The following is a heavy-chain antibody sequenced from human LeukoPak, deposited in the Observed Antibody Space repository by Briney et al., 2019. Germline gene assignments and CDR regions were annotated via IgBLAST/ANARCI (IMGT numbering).Heavy chain of an antibody. CDR1: GASVTATNYY. CDR3: ARNLRGLPSDS. D-gene: IGHD4-17*01. CDR2: VSYNDVT. J-gene: IGHJ5*01. V-gene: IGHV4-39*01. Sequence: SETLSLTCTVSGASVTATNYYWAWIRQPPGKGLEWLGTVSYNDVTYYNPSLLGRVAVSRGTSKTRFSLDLTSVTTEDTAVYFCARNLRGLPSDSWGRGILVTVTS.